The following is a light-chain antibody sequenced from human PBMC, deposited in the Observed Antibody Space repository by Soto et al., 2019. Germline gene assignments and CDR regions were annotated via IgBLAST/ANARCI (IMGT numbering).Light chain of an antibody. CDR1: NSDVGTFND. CDR2: EVT. J-gene: IGLJ3*02. Sequence: QSALTQPASVSGSPRQSITISCTGNNSDVGTFNDVSWYQQHPGKAPKLMIYEVTNRPSGVSNRFSGSKSGNTASLTISGLQAEDEADYYCSSYATSRVFGGGTKLTVL. CDR3: SSYATSRV. V-gene: IGLV2-14*01.